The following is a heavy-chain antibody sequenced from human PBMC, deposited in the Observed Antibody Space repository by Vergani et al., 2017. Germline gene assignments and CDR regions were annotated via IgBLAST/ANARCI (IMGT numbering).Heavy chain of an antibody. Sequence: QVQLVQSGAEVKKPGASVKVSCKASGYTFTSYYMHWVRQAPGQGLEWMGIINPSGGSTSYAQKFQGRVTMTRDTSTSTVYMELSSLRSEDTAGYYCARVTSDYYDSSGYYYDYWGQGTLVTVSS. D-gene: IGHD3-22*01. CDR1: GYTFTSYY. CDR3: ARVTSDYYDSSGYYYDY. CDR2: INPSGGST. V-gene: IGHV1-46*03. J-gene: IGHJ4*02.